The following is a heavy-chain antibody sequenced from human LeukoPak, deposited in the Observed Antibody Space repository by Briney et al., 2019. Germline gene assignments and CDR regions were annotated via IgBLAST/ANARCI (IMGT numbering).Heavy chain of an antibody. V-gene: IGHV1-45*02. Sequence: GASVKVSCKASGYTFTYRYLHWVRQAPGQALEWMGWITPFNGNTNYAQKFQDRVTITRDRSMSTAYMELSSLRSEDTAMCYCAIIYSYGASDAFDIWGQGTMVTVSS. CDR1: GYTFTYRY. J-gene: IGHJ3*02. CDR3: AIIYSYGASDAFDI. CDR2: ITPFNGNT. D-gene: IGHD5-18*01.